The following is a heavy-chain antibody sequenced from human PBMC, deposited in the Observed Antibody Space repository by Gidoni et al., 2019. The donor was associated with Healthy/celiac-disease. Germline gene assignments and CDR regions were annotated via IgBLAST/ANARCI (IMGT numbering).Heavy chain of an antibody. CDR1: GFTFSSYG. V-gene: IGHV3-33*01. J-gene: IGHJ3*02. D-gene: IGHD6-13*01. CDR3: ARAGMVGGSSSSWYVWAFDI. CDR2: IWYDGSNK. Sequence: QVQLVESGGGVVQPGRSLRLSCAASGFTFSSYGMHWVRQAPGKGLEWVAVIWYDGSNKYYADSVKGRFTISRDNSKNTLYLQMNSLRAEDTAVYYCARAGMVGGSSSSWYVWAFDIWGQGTMVTVSS.